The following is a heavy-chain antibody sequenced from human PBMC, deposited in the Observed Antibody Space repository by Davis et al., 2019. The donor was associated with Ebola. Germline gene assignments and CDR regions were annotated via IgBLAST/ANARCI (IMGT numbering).Heavy chain of an antibody. V-gene: IGHV6-1*01. CDR1: GDSVSGNSGA. D-gene: IGHD5-18*01. J-gene: IGHJ6*02. CDR2: TYYMSKWYN. CDR3: ARGWLRGGMDV. Sequence: HSQTLSLTCAISGDSVSGNSGAWNWIRQSPSRGLEWLGRTYYMSKWYNDYAPSVVGRISINADTSKNHFSLQLNSVTPEDTAMYYCARGWLRGGMDVWGEGTTVTV.